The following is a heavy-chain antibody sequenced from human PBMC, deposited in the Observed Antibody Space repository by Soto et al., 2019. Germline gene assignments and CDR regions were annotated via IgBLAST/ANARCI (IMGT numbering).Heavy chain of an antibody. CDR3: ARSVGSGVSGY. CDR1: GGSISSGDYY. D-gene: IGHD3-10*01. Sequence: QVQLQESGPGLVKPSQTLSLTCTVSGGSISSGDYYWSWIRQPPGKGLEWIGYIYYSGSTYYNPSLNGRVTIAVETSKNQFSLKLSSVIAADTAVYYCARSVGSGVSGYWGQGTLVTVSS. CDR2: IYYSGST. J-gene: IGHJ4*02. V-gene: IGHV4-30-4*01.